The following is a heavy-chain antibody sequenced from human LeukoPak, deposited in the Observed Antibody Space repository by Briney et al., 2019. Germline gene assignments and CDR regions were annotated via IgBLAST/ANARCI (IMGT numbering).Heavy chain of an antibody. D-gene: IGHD3-3*01. J-gene: IGHJ4*02. V-gene: IGHV3-7*01. Sequence: GGSLRLSCAVSGVTFSDYWMTWVRQAPGKGLERVANIKQDGSETYYLDSVEGRFTISRDNAQNSLFLQMHSLRAEDTAVYYCARAFNYDFWSGYPYYFDYWGQGTLVTISS. CDR1: GVTFSDYW. CDR3: ARAFNYDFWSGYPYYFDY. CDR2: IKQDGSET.